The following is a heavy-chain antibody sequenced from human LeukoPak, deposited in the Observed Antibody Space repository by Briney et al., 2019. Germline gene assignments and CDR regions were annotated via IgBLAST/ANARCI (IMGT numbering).Heavy chain of an antibody. J-gene: IGHJ4*02. CDR2: ISGSGVGT. V-gene: IGHV3-23*01. CDR3: AKDRVVVITTPFDS. CDR1: GFTFNNYA. D-gene: IGHD3-22*01. Sequence: TGGSLRLSCAASGFTFNNYAMTWVRQAPGKGLEWVSVISGSGVGTYYADSVKGRFTISRDNSKNILYLQMNSLRADDTAVYYCAKDRVVVITTPFDSWGQGTLVTVSS.